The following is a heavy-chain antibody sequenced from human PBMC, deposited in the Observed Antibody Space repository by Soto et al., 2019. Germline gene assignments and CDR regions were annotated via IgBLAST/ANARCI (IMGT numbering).Heavy chain of an antibody. J-gene: IGHJ6*02. CDR2: IYYSGST. CDR1: GGSISSGGYY. Sequence: SETLSLTCTVSGGSISSGGYYWSWIRQHPGKGLEWIGYIYYSGSTYYNPSLKSRVTISVDTSKNQFSLKLSSVTAADTAVYYCARDRGSGSIYYYYGMDVWGQGTTVTVSS. CDR3: ARDRGSGSIYYYYGMDV. V-gene: IGHV4-31*03. D-gene: IGHD3-10*01.